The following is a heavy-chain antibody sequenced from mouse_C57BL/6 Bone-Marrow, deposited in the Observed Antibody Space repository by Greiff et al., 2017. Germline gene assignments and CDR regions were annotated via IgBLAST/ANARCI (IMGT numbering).Heavy chain of an antibody. V-gene: IGHV8-8*01. CDR2: IWWDDDK. J-gene: IGHJ2*01. CDR1: GFSLSTFGMG. Sequence: QVTLKESGPGILQPSQTLSLTCSFSGFSLSTFGMGVGWIRQPSGKGLEWLAHIWWDDDKYYKPALKSRLTISKDTSKNQVFLKIANVDTADTATYYCARGTYYYDSSRFGYWGQGTTLTVSS. D-gene: IGHD1-1*01. CDR3: ARGTYYYDSSRFGY.